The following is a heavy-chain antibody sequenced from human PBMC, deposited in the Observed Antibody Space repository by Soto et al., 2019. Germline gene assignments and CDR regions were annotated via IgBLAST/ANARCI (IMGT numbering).Heavy chain of an antibody. CDR3: ARGADYGAHFQH. J-gene: IGHJ1*01. D-gene: IGHD4-17*01. CDR2: IRQDGGEI. V-gene: IGHV3-7*01. CDR1: GFTFSNYW. Sequence: DVQLVESGGGLVQPGGSLRLSCAASGFTFSNYWMVWVRQAPGKGLEWVANIRQDGGEIYYVDSVKGRFTISRDNAENSLYLQMNSLRGEDTAVYYCARGADYGAHFQHWGQGTLVTVSS.